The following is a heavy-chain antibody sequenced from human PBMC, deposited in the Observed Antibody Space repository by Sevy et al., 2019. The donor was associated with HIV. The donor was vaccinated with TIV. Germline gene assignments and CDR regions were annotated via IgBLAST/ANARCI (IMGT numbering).Heavy chain of an antibody. CDR1: GFTFRSFS. V-gene: IGHV3-33*01. CDR3: ARDAARVIVPTAGFDS. J-gene: IGHJ5*01. CDR2: IWYDGRTK. Sequence: GGSLRLSCSASGFTFRSFSMHWVRQAPGKGLEWVAAIWYDGRTKQYADPVKGRFTISTDNSKNMLNLEMNSLRAEDTALECCARDAARVIVPTAGFDSWGQGTVVTVSS. D-gene: IGHD1-1*01.